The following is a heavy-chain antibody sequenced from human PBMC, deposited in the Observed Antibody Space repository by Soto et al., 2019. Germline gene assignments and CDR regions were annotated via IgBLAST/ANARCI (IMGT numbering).Heavy chain of an antibody. D-gene: IGHD2-15*01. J-gene: IGHJ6*02. Sequence: SQTLSLTCVISGDSVSSNSVAWNWVRQSPSRGLEWLGRTYYRSRWYNDYAVSVRSRIAINPDTSKNHFSLQLNSVTPDDTAVYYCARSEEDSDYYYYGMDVCGQRPTVPASS. CDR3: ARSEEDSDYYYYGMDV. CDR2: TYYRSRWYN. CDR1: GDSVSSNSVA. V-gene: IGHV6-1*01.